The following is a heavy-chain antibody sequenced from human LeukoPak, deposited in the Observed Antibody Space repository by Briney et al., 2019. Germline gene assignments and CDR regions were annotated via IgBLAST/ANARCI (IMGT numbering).Heavy chain of an antibody. CDR2: TYYGSKWYN. CDR1: GDSVSSNSAA. D-gene: IGHD3-10*01. V-gene: IGHV6-1*01. Sequence: SQTLSLTCAISGDSVSSNSAAWNWIRQSPSRGLEWLGRTYYGSKWYNDYAVSVKSRITINPDTSKNQFSLQLNSVTPEDTAVYYCARGLLWFGDPNTGWFDPWGQGTLVTVSS. CDR3: ARGLLWFGDPNTGWFDP. J-gene: IGHJ5*02.